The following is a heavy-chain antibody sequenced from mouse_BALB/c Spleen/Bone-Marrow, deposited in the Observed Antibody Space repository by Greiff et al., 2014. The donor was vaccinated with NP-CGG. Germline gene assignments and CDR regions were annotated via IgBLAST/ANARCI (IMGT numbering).Heavy chain of an antibody. CDR1: GFTFSNYW. Sequence: VQLKESGGGLVQPGGSMKLSCVASGFTFSNYWMNWVRQSPEKGLEWVAEIRLKSNNYATHYAESVKGRFTISRDDSKTSVYLQMNIFRAEDTGIYYCTRRGRGYAMDYWGQGTSVTVSS. CDR3: TRRGRGYAMDY. V-gene: IGHV6-6*02. CDR2: IRLKSNNYAT. J-gene: IGHJ4*01.